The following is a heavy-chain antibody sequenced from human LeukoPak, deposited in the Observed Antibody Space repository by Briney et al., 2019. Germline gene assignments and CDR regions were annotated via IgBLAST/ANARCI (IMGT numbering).Heavy chain of an antibody. V-gene: IGHV3-48*03. CDR3: ARERVTTGGDACDI. CDR2: ISSLGTKI. CDR1: GFTFSSSE. Sequence: GSLRLSFAASGFTFSSSEMNWVRPAPGKGLEWVSYISSLGTKIYYSDSVKDRFTMSRDSAKNSLYLQMNSLRAEDTAIYYCARERVTTGGDACDIWGHGTMVTVSS. J-gene: IGHJ3*02. D-gene: IGHD4-11*01.